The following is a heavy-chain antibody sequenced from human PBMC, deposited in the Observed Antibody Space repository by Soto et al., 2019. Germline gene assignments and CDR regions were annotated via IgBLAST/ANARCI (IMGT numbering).Heavy chain of an antibody. V-gene: IGHV1-69*01. CDR1: GGTFSSYA. CDR2: IIPIFGTA. J-gene: IGHJ4*02. CDR3: ARVYPQNYYDSSGPFDY. Sequence: QVQLVQSGAEVKKPGSSVKVSCKASGGTFSSYAISWVRQAPGQGLEWMGGIIPIFGTANYAQKFQGRVTITADESTSTAYMELSCLRSEDTAVYYCARVYPQNYYDSSGPFDYWGQGTLVTVSS. D-gene: IGHD3-22*01.